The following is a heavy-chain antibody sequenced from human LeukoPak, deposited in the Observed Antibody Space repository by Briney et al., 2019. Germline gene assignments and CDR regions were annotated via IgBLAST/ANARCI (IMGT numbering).Heavy chain of an antibody. CDR3: ARARYYYDSSGYYYAHFDY. V-gene: IGHV4-38-2*02. Sequence: PSETLSLTCTVSGYSISSGYYWGWIRQPPGKGLEWIGRIYHSGSTYYNPSLKSRVTISVDTSKNQFSLKLSSVTAADTAVYYCARARYYYDSSGYYYAHFDYWGQGTLVTVS. CDR2: IYHSGST. CDR1: GYSISSGYY. D-gene: IGHD3-22*01. J-gene: IGHJ4*02.